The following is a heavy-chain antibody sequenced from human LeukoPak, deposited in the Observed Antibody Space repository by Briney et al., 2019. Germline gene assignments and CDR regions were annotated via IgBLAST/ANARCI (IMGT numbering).Heavy chain of an antibody. V-gene: IGHV3-23*01. D-gene: IGHD6-13*01. J-gene: IGHJ4*02. CDR3: VKDAAGPEY. Sequence: GGSLRLSCAVSGLTFSSYSMSWVRQAPGEGLYWVSGISASGSGTYYADSLKGRFTISRDNSKNTLYLQMNNLRVEDTAVYYCVKDAAGPEYWGQGTLVAVST. CDR2: ISASGSGT. CDR1: GLTFSSYS.